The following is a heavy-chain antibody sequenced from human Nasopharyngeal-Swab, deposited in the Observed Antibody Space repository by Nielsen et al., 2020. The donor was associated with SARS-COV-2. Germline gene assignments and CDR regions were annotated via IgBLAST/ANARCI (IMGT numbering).Heavy chain of an antibody. CDR3: ARDKSVRN. J-gene: IGHJ4*02. D-gene: IGHD3-22*01. Sequence: WIRQPPGKGLEWVSSISSSSSSYIYYADSVKDRFTISRDNAKNSLYLQMNSLRAEDTAVYYCARDKSVRNWGQGTLVTVSS. V-gene: IGHV3-21*01. CDR2: ISSSSSSYI.